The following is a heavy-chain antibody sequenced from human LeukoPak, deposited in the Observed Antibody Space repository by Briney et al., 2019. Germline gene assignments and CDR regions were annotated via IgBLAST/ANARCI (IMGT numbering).Heavy chain of an antibody. V-gene: IGHV3-30*02. J-gene: IGHJ4*02. Sequence: GGSLRLSCAASGFTFSSYGMHWARQAPGKGLEWVAFIRYDGSNKYYADSVKGRFTISRDNSKNTLYLQMNSLRAEDTAVYYCAKDSWELLGGPDFDYWGQGTLVTVSS. D-gene: IGHD1-26*01. CDR1: GFTFSSYG. CDR3: AKDSWELLGGPDFDY. CDR2: IRYDGSNK.